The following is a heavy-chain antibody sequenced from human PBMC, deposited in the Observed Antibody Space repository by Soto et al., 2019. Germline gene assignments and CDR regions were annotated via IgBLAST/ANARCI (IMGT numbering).Heavy chain of an antibody. Sequence: GGSLRLSCAASGFSFSGYSMNWVRQAPGKGLEWISYISSLSTPRYYAESVEGRFIISRDNAKNSLYLQMNSLRDEDTAVYFCAREDILGARSFDYWGQGTLVTVSS. CDR3: AREDILGARSFDY. CDR1: GFSFSGYS. V-gene: IGHV3-48*02. CDR2: ISSLSTPR. J-gene: IGHJ4*02. D-gene: IGHD1-26*01.